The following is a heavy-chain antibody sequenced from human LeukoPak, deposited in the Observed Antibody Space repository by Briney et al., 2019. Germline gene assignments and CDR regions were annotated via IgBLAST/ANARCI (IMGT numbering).Heavy chain of an antibody. D-gene: IGHD3-10*01. Sequence: GGSLRLSCVASGFTVSSNYMSWVRQAPGKGLEWVSVIYSSGSTYYADSVKSRFTISRDNSKNTLYLQMNSLRAEDTAVYYCASGSGSYRTPYYYMDVWGTGTAVTVSS. V-gene: IGHV3-53*01. CDR1: GFTVSSNY. CDR3: ASGSGSYRTPYYYMDV. CDR2: IYSSGST. J-gene: IGHJ6*03.